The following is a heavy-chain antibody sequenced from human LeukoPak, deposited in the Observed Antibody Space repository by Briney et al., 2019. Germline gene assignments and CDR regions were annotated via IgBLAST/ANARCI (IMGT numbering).Heavy chain of an antibody. D-gene: IGHD5-18*01. V-gene: IGHV1-2*02. CDR2: IDPNSGGT. CDR1: GYTFIGYY. J-gene: IGHJ3*02. Sequence: ASVKVSCKASGYTFIGYYMHWVRQAPGQGLEWMGWIDPNSGGTNYAQKFQGRVTITRDMSTSTAYMELSSLRSEDTAVYYCAASGYSYGMADAFDIWGQGTMVTVSS. CDR3: AASGYSYGMADAFDI.